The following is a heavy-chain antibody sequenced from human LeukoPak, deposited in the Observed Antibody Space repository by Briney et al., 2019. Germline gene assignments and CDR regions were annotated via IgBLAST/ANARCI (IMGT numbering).Heavy chain of an antibody. V-gene: IGHV4-38-2*02. Sequence: SETLSLTCNVSGYSISSGFYWGWIRQSPGEGLEWIATIFHSGSIFYNPSLKGRVSLSVDTSQNQFSLESNSVTAADTAVYYCARMAVSYYYDSSTYSPVAFDVWGQGTMVTVPS. J-gene: IGHJ3*01. D-gene: IGHD3-22*01. CDR2: IFHSGSI. CDR3: ARMAVSYYYDSSTYSPVAFDV. CDR1: GYSISSGFY.